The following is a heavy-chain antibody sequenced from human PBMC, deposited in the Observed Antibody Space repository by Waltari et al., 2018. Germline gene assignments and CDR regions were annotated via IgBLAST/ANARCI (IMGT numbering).Heavy chain of an antibody. J-gene: IGHJ3*01. D-gene: IGHD1-1*01. CDR1: GDSLTSNRHY. Sequence: QLHLQAPAPGLLQPSETLSLTGSVPGDSLTSNRHYWGWIRQPPGQCLGWIGTLSYSGTTYISPALKGRVTLSRDTSRNQLSREWGSVTATDTAMYFCATYMGASVGTAAFDVWGQGTMVNVSS. CDR3: ATYMGASVGTAAFDV. CDR2: LSYSGTT. V-gene: IGHV4-39*01.